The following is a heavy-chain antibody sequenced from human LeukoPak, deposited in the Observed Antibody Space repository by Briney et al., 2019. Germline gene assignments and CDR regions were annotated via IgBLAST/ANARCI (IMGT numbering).Heavy chain of an antibody. Sequence: PSETLSLTCTVSGGSISSSSYYWGWIRQPPGKGLEWIGSIYYSGSTYYNPSLKSRVTISVDASKNQFSLKLSSVTAADTAVYYCARTPGYSSGWYLGARYYFDYWGQGTLVTVSS. J-gene: IGHJ4*02. CDR2: IYYSGST. D-gene: IGHD6-19*01. CDR1: GGSISSSSYY. V-gene: IGHV4-39*01. CDR3: ARTPGYSSGWYLGARYYFDY.